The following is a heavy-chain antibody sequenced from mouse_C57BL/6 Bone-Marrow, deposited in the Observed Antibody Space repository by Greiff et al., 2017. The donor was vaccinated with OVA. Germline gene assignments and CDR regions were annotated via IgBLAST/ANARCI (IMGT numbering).Heavy chain of an antibody. CDR1: GFNIKDDY. J-gene: IGHJ2*01. CDR2: IDPENGDT. D-gene: IGHD2-1*01. Sequence: VQLQQSGAELVRPGASVTLSCTASGFNIKDDYMHWVKQRPEQGLEWIGWIDPENGDTEYASKFQGKATITADTSSTTAYLQLSSLTSEDTAVYYCTSYGNVDYWGQGTTLTVSS. V-gene: IGHV14-4*01. CDR3: TSYGNVDY.